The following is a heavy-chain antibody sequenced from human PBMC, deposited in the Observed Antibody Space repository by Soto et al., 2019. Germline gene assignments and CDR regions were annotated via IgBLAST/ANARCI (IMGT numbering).Heavy chain of an antibody. CDR3: ARANVDTAMPNYYYGMDV. CDR1: GGSISSYY. V-gene: IGHV4-59*01. D-gene: IGHD5-18*01. J-gene: IGHJ6*02. CDR2: IYYSGST. Sequence: SETLSLTCTVSGGSISSYYWSWIRQPPGKGLEWIGYIYYSGSTNYNPSLKSRVTISVDTSKNQFSLKLSSVTAADTAVYYCARANVDTAMPNYYYGMDVWAKGPRSPSP.